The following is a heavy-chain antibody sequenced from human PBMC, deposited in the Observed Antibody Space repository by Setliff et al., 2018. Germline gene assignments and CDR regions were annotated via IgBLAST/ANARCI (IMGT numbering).Heavy chain of an antibody. D-gene: IGHD3-10*01. V-gene: IGHV1-69*10. CDR3: AKKASPYGSGSYYNEAWPPFDP. CDR1: GGTFSSYA. J-gene: IGHJ5*02. CDR2: IIPILGIA. Sequence: SVKVSCKASGGTFSSYAISWVRQAPGQGLEWMGGIIPILGIANYAQKFQGRVTITADESTSTAYMELSSLRSEDTAVYYCAKKASPYGSGSYYNEAWPPFDPWGQGTLVTVSS.